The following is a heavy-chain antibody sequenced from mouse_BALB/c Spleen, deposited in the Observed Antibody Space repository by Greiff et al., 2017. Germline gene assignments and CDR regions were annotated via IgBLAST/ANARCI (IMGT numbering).Heavy chain of an antibody. CDR3: ARGAPWFAY. CDR1: GFTFSDYY. CDR2: ISDGGSYT. V-gene: IGHV5-4*02. J-gene: IGHJ3*01. Sequence: EVQLVESGGGLVKPGGSLKLSCAASGFTFSDYYMYWVRQTPEKRLEWVATISDGGSYTYYPDSVKGRFTISRDNAKNNLYLQMSSLKSEDTAMYYCARGAPWFAYWGQGTLVTVSA.